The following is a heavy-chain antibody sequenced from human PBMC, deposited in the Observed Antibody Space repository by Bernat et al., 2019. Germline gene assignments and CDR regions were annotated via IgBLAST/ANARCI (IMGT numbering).Heavy chain of an antibody. CDR3: ASTKAARPTAYWYFDL. CDR2: ISSSSYI. V-gene: IGHV3-21*01. CDR1: GFTFSSYS. D-gene: IGHD6-6*01. J-gene: IGHJ2*01. Sequence: VQLVESGGGVVQPGRSLRLSCAASGFTFSSYSMNWVRQAPGKGLEWVSSISSSSYIYYADSVKGRFTISRDNAKNSLYLQMNSLRAEDTAVYYCASTKAARPTAYWYFDLWGRGTLVTVSS.